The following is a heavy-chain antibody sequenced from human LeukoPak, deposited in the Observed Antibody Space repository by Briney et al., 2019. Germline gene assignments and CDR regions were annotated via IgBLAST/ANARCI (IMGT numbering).Heavy chain of an antibody. V-gene: IGHV4-34*01. Sequence: SETLSLTCAVYGGSFSGYYWSWIRQPPGKGLEWIGEINHSGSTNYNPSLKSRVTISVDTSKNQFSLKLSSVTAADTAVYYCARGFISFPNWFDPWGQGTLVTVSS. D-gene: IGHD3-16*02. CDR2: INHSGST. CDR3: ARGFISFPNWFDP. CDR1: GGSFSGYY. J-gene: IGHJ5*02.